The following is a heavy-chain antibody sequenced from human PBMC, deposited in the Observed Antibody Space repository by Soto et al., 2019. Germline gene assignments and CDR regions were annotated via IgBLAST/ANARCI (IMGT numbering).Heavy chain of an antibody. V-gene: IGHV3-74*01. CDR1: GFTFSSYA. CDR2: VNGDGSST. Sequence: GGSLRLSCAASGFTFSSYAMSWVRQAPGKGLVWVSRVNGDGSSTFYADSVKGRFTISRDNAKNTVYLQMNSLRAEDTAVYYCARDNWNTVWGQGTMVTVSS. CDR3: ARDNWNTV. J-gene: IGHJ3*01. D-gene: IGHD1-20*01.